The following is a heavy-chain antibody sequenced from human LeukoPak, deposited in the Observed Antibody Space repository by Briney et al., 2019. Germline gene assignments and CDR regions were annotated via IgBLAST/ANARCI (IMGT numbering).Heavy chain of an antibody. D-gene: IGHD3-9*01. J-gene: IGHJ6*03. V-gene: IGHV1-69*13. Sequence: GASVKVSCKASGYTFTGYYMHWVRQAPGQGLEWMGGIIPIFGTANYAQKFQGRVTITADESTSTAYMELSSLRSEDTAVYYCARGLRYFDWYYYYYMDVWGKGTTVTVSS. CDR3: ARGLRYFDWYYYYYMDV. CDR1: GYTFTGYY. CDR2: IIPIFGTA.